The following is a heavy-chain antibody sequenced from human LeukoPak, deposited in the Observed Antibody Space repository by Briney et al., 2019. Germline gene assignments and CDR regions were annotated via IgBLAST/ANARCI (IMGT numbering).Heavy chain of an antibody. J-gene: IGHJ5*02. CDR2: INPNSGGT. CDR1: GYTFTGYY. V-gene: IGHV1-2*06. Sequence: EAXVKVSCKASGYTFTGYYMHWVRQAPGQGLEWMGRINPNSGGTNYAQKFQGRVTMTRDTSISTAYMELSRLRSDDTAVYYCARGQMATPFDPWGQGTLVTVSS. D-gene: IGHD5-24*01. CDR3: ARGQMATPFDP.